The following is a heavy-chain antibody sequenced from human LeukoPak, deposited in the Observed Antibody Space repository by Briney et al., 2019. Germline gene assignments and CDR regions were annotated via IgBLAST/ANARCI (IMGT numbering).Heavy chain of an antibody. D-gene: IGHD5-12*01. Sequence: SGTLSLTCAVSGDSISSNNWWSWVRQSPMKGLEWIGEIYHNGTTNCEPSLQSRVTMSVDKSKNHFSLRMSSVTAADTAVYFCAAQLGGYHDGFDSWGQGIRVTVSS. V-gene: IGHV4-4*02. J-gene: IGHJ4*02. CDR3: AAQLGGYHDGFDS. CDR2: IYHNGTT. CDR1: GDSISSNNW.